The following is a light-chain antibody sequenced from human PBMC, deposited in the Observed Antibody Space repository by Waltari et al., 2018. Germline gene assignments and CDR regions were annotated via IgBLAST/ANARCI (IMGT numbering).Light chain of an antibody. V-gene: IGKV2-30*02. CDR1: QSLVHSNGNTY. CDR2: EVS. CDR3: GQGTHLPFT. Sequence: DVVMTQSPLSLPITPGQPASISCRSSQSLVHSNGNTYLRWYQQKPGQPPRRLIYEVSNQDSGVPDRCSGSGAWTDFTLKISRVEAEDVGVYYCGQGTHLPFTFGPGTKLDIK. J-gene: IGKJ3*01.